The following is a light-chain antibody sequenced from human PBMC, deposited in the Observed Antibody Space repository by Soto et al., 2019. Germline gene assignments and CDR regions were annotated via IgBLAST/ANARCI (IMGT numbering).Light chain of an antibody. CDR3: QQYNNWPRAT. V-gene: IGKV3-15*01. CDR1: QSISSN. J-gene: IGKJ4*01. Sequence: VVTQSPAILSVSPGERATLSCRASQSISSNLAWYQQKPGQAPRLLMFRASTRATGFPARFSGSGSGTEFNLTISSLQSEDFAVYYCQQYNNWPRATFGGGTKV. CDR2: RAS.